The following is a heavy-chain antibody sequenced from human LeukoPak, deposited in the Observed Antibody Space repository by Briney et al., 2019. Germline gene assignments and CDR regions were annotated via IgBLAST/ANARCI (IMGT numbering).Heavy chain of an antibody. J-gene: IGHJ4*02. V-gene: IGHV3-23*01. CDR2: IYAGGKI. CDR3: AGHGSSSA. D-gene: IGHD6-6*01. Sequence: PGGSLRLSCGASGFIFSANALTWVRQAPGKGLEWVSSIYAGGKINYADSVKGRFTIFRDNSRNTLYLQMNSLRADDTAIYYCAGHGSSSAWGQGTLVTVSS. CDR1: GFIFSANA.